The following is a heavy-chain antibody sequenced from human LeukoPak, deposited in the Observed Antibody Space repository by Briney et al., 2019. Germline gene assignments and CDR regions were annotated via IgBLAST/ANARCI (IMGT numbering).Heavy chain of an antibody. Sequence: SETLSLTCAVYGGSFSGYYWSWIRQPPGKGLEWIGEIYHSGSTNYNPSLKSRVTISVDKSKNQFSLKLSSVTAADTAVYYCARENMLGRGDSSGYSAFDPWGQGTLVTVSS. CDR2: IYHSGST. CDR1: GGSFSGYY. V-gene: IGHV4-34*01. J-gene: IGHJ5*02. D-gene: IGHD3-22*01. CDR3: ARENMLGRGDSSGYSAFDP.